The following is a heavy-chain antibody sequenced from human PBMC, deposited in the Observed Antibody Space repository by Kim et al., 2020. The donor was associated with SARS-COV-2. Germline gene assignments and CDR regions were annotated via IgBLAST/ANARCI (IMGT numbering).Heavy chain of an antibody. CDR1: GYSFTSYW. CDR2: IDPSDSYT. V-gene: IGHV5-10-1*01. J-gene: IGHJ4*02. D-gene: IGHD6-13*01. Sequence: GESLKISCKGSGYSFTSYWISWVRQMPGKGLEWMGRIDPSDSYTNYSPSFQGHVTISADKSISTAYLQWSSLKASDTAMYYCARHAPYSSSWYPEPQHFDYWGQGTLVTVSS. CDR3: ARHAPYSSSWYPEPQHFDY.